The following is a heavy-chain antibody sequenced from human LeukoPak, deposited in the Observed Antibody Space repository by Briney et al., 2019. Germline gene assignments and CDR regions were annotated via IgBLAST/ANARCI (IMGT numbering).Heavy chain of an antibody. Sequence: QSARSLRLSCAASGFTFSTYGIHWVRQAPGKGLEWVAVIWYDGSNKYYADSVKGRFTISRDNSKNTLYLQMNSLRAEDTAVYYCTRDVDHYFDYWGQGTLVTVSS. J-gene: IGHJ4*02. CDR2: IWYDGSNK. V-gene: IGHV3-33*01. CDR1: GFTFSTYG. CDR3: TRDVDHYFDY.